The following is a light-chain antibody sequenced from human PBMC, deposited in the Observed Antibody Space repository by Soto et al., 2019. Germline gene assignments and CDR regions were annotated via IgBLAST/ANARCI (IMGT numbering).Light chain of an antibody. V-gene: IGLV1-44*01. CDR1: SSNIGPNA. CDR3: AAWDDSRNGLV. CDR2: NNN. J-gene: IGLJ1*01. Sequence: QSVLTQPPSASGTPGQKVTISCSGSSSNIGPNAVNWYQQLPGTAPKLLLYNNNQRPSGVSDRFSGSKSGTSASLAISGLQSDYEADSHCAAWDDSRNGLVFGTGTKLTVL.